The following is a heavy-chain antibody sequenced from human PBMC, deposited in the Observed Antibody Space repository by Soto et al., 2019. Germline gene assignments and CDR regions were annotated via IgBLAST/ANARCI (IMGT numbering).Heavy chain of an antibody. V-gene: IGHV1-24*01. CDR2: FDLENGET. J-gene: IGHJ4*02. Sequence: ASVKVSCKVSGYTLTELSIHWVRQAPGEGLEWMGGFDLENGETIYAQRFQGRVTMTEESSADTPYMELSSLRSEDTAVYSCAIEVRRSNQFDHWGQGTMVTVSS. D-gene: IGHD3-10*01. CDR3: AIEVRRSNQFDH. CDR1: GYTLTELS.